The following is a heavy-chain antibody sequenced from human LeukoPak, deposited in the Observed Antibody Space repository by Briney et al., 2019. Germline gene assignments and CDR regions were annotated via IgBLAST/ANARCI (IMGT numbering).Heavy chain of an antibody. J-gene: IGHJ4*02. CDR2: INSEGTEI. D-gene: IGHD4-17*01. Sequence: GGSLRLSWAASGLILSTYKMNWVRPLAGKEAEWVSGINSEGTEIRYADSVKGRFTISRDNAKNSLFLQMDTLRAEDTALYYCARSPMSYGDYAPHDYWGQGTLVTVSS. V-gene: IGHV3-21*01. CDR3: ARSPMSYGDYAPHDY. CDR1: GLILSTYK.